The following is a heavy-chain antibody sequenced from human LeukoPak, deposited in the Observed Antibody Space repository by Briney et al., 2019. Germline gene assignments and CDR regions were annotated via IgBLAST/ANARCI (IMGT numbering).Heavy chain of an antibody. D-gene: IGHD4-17*01. CDR1: GGSISSGGYY. J-gene: IGHJ4*02. CDR2: IYYSGST. Sequence: PSQTLSLTCTVSGGSISSGGYYWSWIRQHPGKGLEWIGYIYYSGSTYYNPSLKSRVTISVDTSKNQFSLKLSSVTAADTAVYYCARNGEPTVTSFDYWGQGTLVTVSS. V-gene: IGHV4-31*03. CDR3: ARNGEPTVTSFDY.